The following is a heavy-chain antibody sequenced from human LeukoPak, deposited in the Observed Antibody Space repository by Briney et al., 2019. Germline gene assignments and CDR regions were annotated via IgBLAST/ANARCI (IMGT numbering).Heavy chain of an antibody. V-gene: IGHV3-11*05. CDR1: GFTFSDYF. J-gene: IGHJ5*02. CDR2: ISSSSSYT. Sequence: GGSLRLSCAASGFTFSDYFMSWIRQAPEKGLGWVSYISSSSSYTNYADSVKGRFTISRDNAKNSLYLQMNSLRAEDTAVYYCARDSSGWYGGFDPWGQGTLVTVSS. D-gene: IGHD6-19*01. CDR3: ARDSSGWYGGFDP.